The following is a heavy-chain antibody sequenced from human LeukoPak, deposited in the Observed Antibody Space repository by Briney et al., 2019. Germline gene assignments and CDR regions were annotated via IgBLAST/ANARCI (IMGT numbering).Heavy chain of an antibody. D-gene: IGHD3-22*01. V-gene: IGHV3-30*18. J-gene: IGHJ4*02. CDR1: GFTLSSYS. CDR2: ISYDGSNE. Sequence: PGGSLRLSCAASGFTLSSYSMNWVRQAPGKGLEWVAVISYDGSNEYYADSVKGRFTISRDNSKNTLFLQMNSLRPEDTAVYHCAKVALFSGYYPPFDYWGQGTLVTVSS. CDR3: AKVALFSGYYPPFDY.